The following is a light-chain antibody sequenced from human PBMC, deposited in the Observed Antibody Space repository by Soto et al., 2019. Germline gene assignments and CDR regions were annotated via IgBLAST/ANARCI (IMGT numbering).Light chain of an antibody. Sequence: QSALTKPASVSGSPGQSITISCTGTSSDVGGYSYVSWYQQHPGKTPKLMIYEVTDRPSGVSNRFSGSKSGNTASLTISGLQAEDEAEYYCSSYTNINTRACVFGTGTKVTVL. CDR2: EVT. CDR1: SSDVGGYSY. CDR3: SSYTNINTRACV. J-gene: IGLJ1*01. V-gene: IGLV2-14*01.